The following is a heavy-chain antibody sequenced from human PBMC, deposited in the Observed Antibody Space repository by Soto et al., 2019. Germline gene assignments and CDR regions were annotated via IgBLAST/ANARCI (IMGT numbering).Heavy chain of an antibody. Sequence: QLQLQESGPGLVKPSETLSLTCTVSGGSISSSNYFWGWIRQPPGKGLEWIGSMYYSGSTYYNPSLKSRLTISVDTSKTQFSLKLSSVTAADTAMYYCARHGERTIRSLNWFDAWVQGTLVTVSS. D-gene: IGHD4-17*01. CDR2: MYYSGST. CDR3: ARHGERTIRSLNWFDA. CDR1: GGSISSSNYF. V-gene: IGHV4-39*01. J-gene: IGHJ5*02.